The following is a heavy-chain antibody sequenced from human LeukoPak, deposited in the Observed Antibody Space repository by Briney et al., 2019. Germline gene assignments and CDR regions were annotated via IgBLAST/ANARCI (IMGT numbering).Heavy chain of an antibody. CDR2: INPNSGGT. V-gene: IGHV1-2*02. D-gene: IGHD5-24*01. CDR3: ARVRDGYNDAYDI. CDR1: GYTFTGYY. Sequence: GASVKVSCKASGYTFTGYYMHWVRQAPGQGLEWMGWINPNSGGTNYAQNFQGRVTMTRDTSTSTVYMELSSLRSDDTAVYYCARVRDGYNDAYDIWGQGTMVTVPS. J-gene: IGHJ3*02.